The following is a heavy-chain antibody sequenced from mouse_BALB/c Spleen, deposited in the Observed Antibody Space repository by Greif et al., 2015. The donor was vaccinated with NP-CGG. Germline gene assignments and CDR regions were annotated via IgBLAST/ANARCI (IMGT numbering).Heavy chain of an antibody. Sequence: DVKLVESGGGLVQPGGSLKLSCAASGFTFSSYTMSWVRQTPEKRLEWVAYISNGGGSTYYPDTVKGRFTISRDNAKNTLYLQMSSLKSEDTAMYYCARQWERDAMDYWGQGTSVTVSS. CDR2: ISNGGGST. CDR3: ARQWERDAMDY. D-gene: IGHD4-1*01. V-gene: IGHV5-12-2*01. J-gene: IGHJ4*01. CDR1: GFTFSSYT.